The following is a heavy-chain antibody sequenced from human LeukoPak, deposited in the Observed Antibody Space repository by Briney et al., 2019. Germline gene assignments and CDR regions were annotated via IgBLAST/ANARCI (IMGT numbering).Heavy chain of an antibody. CDR2: IYTSGST. V-gene: IGHV4-61*02. Sequence: SETLSLTCTVSGGSISSGSYYWSWIRQPAGKGLEWIGRIYTSGSTNYNPSLKSRVTISVDTSKNQFSLKLSSVTAADTAVYYCARGSRSYGLDYWGRGTLVTVSS. CDR1: GGSISSGSYY. D-gene: IGHD1-26*01. J-gene: IGHJ4*02. CDR3: ARGSRSYGLDY.